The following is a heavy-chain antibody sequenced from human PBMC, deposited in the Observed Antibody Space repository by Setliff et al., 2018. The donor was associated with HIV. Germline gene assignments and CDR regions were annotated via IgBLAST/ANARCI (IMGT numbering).Heavy chain of an antibody. CDR3: VRDDYGYNGKGFDY. J-gene: IGHJ4*02. CDR2: VHSTGTT. CDR1: GGSFSTYY. D-gene: IGHD4-17*01. Sequence: PSETLSLTCTVSGGSFSTYYWSWIRQPAGEGLEYIGRVHSTGTTIYNPSLKSRVTMSVDTSKNQFSLKLSSVTAADTAMYYCVRDDYGYNGKGFDYWGPGTLVTVSS. V-gene: IGHV4-4*07.